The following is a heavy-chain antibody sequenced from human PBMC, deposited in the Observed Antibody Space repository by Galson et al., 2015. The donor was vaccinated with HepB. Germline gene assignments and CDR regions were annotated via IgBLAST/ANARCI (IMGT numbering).Heavy chain of an antibody. J-gene: IGHJ4*02. Sequence: TLSLTCTVSGGSISSGDYYWSWIRQPPGKGLEWIGYIYYSGSTYYNPSLKSRVTISVDTSKNQFSLKLSSVTAADTAVYYCARALPGAGDWFIPFRGGYFDYWGQGTLVAVSS. D-gene: IGHD3/OR15-3a*01. CDR2: IYYSGST. V-gene: IGHV4-30-4*01. CDR1: GGSISSGDYY. CDR3: ARALPGAGDWFIPFRGGYFDY.